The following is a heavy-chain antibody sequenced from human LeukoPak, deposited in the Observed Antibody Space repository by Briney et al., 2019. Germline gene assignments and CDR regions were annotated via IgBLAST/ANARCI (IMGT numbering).Heavy chain of an antibody. D-gene: IGHD6-13*01. CDR2: IYYSGST. V-gene: IGHV4-39*01. CDR1: GGSISSSSYY. Sequence: PSETLSLTCTVSGGSISSSSYYWGWIRQPPGKGLEWIGSIYYSGSTYYNPSLKSRVTISVDTSKNQFSLKLSSVTAADTAVYYCATAPLTGYSSSWYRPPSPGTHFDYWGQGTLVTVSS. J-gene: IGHJ4*02. CDR3: ATAPLTGYSSSWYRPPSPGTHFDY.